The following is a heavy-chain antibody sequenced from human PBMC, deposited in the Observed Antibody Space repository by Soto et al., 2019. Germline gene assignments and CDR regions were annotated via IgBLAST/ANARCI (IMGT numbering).Heavy chain of an antibody. Sequence: PSETLSLTCTVSGGSISSYYWSWIRQPPGKGLEWIGYIYYSGSTNYNPSLKSRVTISVDTSKNQFSLKLSSVTAADTAVYYCAGAGSREAGTDYWGQGTLVTVSS. V-gene: IGHV4-59*01. CDR3: AGAGSREAGTDY. D-gene: IGHD6-19*01. J-gene: IGHJ4*02. CDR2: IYYSGST. CDR1: GGSISSYY.